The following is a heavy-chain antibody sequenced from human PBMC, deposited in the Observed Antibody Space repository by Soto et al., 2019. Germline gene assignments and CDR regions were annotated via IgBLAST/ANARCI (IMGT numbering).Heavy chain of an antibody. CDR3: AHRRVDTVMAA. Sequence: QITLKESGPTLVKPTQTLTLTCTFSGFSLSTSGVGVGWIRQPPGKALEWLALIYWDGHNRYSPSLKSRLTVTKDTSKNQVVLTMTNMDPVDTATYYCAHRRVDTVMAAWGQGTLVTVSS. D-gene: IGHD5-18*01. J-gene: IGHJ5*02. CDR2: IYWDGHN. V-gene: IGHV2-5*02. CDR1: GFSLSTSGVG.